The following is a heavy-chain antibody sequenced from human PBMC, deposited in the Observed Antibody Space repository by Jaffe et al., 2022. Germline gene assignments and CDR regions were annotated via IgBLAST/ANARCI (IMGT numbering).Heavy chain of an antibody. CDR1: GYSISSGYS. Sequence: QVQLQESGPGLVKPSETLSLTCAVSGYSISSGYSWGWIRQPPGKGLEWIGYIYHTGSTYYNPSLKSRVTISVDTSKNQFSLELRSVTAADTAVYYCARVRTDLPIGFDPWGQGTLVTVSS. V-gene: IGHV4-38-2*01. CDR3: ARVRTDLPIGFDP. J-gene: IGHJ5*02. D-gene: IGHD2-15*01. CDR2: IYHTGST.